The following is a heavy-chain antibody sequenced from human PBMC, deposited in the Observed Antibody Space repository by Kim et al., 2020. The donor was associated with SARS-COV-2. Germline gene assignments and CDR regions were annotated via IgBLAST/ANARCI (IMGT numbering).Heavy chain of an antibody. V-gene: IGHV3-48*03. CDR3: ARDRPEYGSLSYGMDV. CDR1: GFTFSIYE. CDR2: ITSGSNTI. Sequence: GGSLRLSCAASGFTFSIYEMNWVRQAPGKGLEWVSYITSGSNTIYYAESVKGRFTISRDNAKNSLYLQMNSLRADDTAVYYCARDRPEYGSLSYGMDVWGQGTTVTVSS. D-gene: IGHD6-6*01. J-gene: IGHJ6*02.